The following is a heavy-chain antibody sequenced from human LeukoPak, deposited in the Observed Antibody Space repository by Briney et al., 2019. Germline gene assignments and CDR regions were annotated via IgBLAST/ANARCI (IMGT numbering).Heavy chain of an antibody. CDR1: GFTFSNYN. D-gene: IGHD3-22*01. CDR2: ISTSSIYI. J-gene: IGHJ4*02. Sequence: GGSLRLSCAASGFTFSNYNMNWVRQAPGKGLEWVSFISTSSIYIYYADSVKGRFTISRDNAKNSLYLQMNSLRAEDTAVYYCVRVDSSGYGLHWGLDYWGQGTLVTVSS. V-gene: IGHV3-21*01. CDR3: VRVDSSGYGLHWGLDY.